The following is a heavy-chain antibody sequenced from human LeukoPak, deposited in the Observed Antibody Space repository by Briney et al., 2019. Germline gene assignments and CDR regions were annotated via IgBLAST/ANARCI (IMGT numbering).Heavy chain of an antibody. D-gene: IGHD5-18*01. CDR2: ISGSDGST. Sequence: GGSLRLSCAASGFTFSSYAMSWVRQAPGKGLEWVSAISGSDGSTNYADSVKGRFTISRDNSKNTLYLQMNSLRAEDTAVYYCAKGGAARFDYWGQGTLVTVSS. V-gene: IGHV3-23*01. CDR3: AKGGAARFDY. J-gene: IGHJ4*02. CDR1: GFTFSSYA.